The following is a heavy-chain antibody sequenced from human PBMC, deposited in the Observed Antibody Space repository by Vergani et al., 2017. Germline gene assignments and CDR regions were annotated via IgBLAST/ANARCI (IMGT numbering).Heavy chain of an antibody. J-gene: IGHJ4*02. D-gene: IGHD3-10*01. CDR1: GFTFSSYA. V-gene: IGHV3-7*01. CDR3: AREGDYYYGSGSFDY. CDR2: IKQDGSEK. Sequence: EVQLLESGGGLVQPGGSLRLSCAASGFTFSSYAMSWVRQAPGKGLEWVANIKQDGSEKYYVDSVKGRFTISRDNAKNSLYLQMNSLRAEDTAVYYCAREGDYYYGSGSFDYWGQGTLVTVSS.